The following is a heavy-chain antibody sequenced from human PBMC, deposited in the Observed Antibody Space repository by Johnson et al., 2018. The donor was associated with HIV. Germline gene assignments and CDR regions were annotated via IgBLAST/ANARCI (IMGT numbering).Heavy chain of an antibody. J-gene: IGHJ3*02. V-gene: IGHV3-20*04. CDR1: GFSFDDYG. CDR3: ARELTYYYGSGSYPSGLDAFDI. Sequence: VQLVESGGGVVRPGGSLRLSCAASGFSFDDYGMNWVRQVPGKGLEWVSGITRNGGSSTYADSVKGRFTISRDNAKDSLYLQMNSLRAEDTALYYCARELTYYYGSGSYPSGLDAFDIWGQGTMVTVSS. D-gene: IGHD3-10*01. CDR2: ITRNGGSS.